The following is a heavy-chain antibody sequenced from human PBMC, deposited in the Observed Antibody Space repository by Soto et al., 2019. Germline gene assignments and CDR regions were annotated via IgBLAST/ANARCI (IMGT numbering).Heavy chain of an antibody. D-gene: IGHD3-10*02. J-gene: IGHJ6*02. CDR2: IAYDGNEK. Sequence: QVQLVESGGGVVQPGTSLRLSCAASGFTFKTHAMHWVRQAPGKGLEWMAVIAYDGNEKFYADSVKGRFTISRDNSKNAMYLQINTLRHQDTAVYYCGKDVEDYVPYYYGVDGWGHGTTVTVSS. CDR1: GFTFKTHA. CDR3: GKDVEDYVPYYYGVDG. V-gene: IGHV3-30*18.